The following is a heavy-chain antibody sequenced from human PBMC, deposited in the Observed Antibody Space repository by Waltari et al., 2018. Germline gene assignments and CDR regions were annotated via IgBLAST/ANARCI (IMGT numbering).Heavy chain of an antibody. Sequence: QVQLVQSGAEVKKPGASVKVSCKASGNTFTDYYIHWVRQAPGHGLEWMGWISPRSGGTKYAQKFQGRVTMTRDTSISTAYMELTSLRSYDTAVYYCARDNWNYGNTFDFWGQGTLVTVSS. CDR2: ISPRSGGT. J-gene: IGHJ4*02. V-gene: IGHV1-2*02. CDR3: ARDNWNYGNTFDF. CDR1: GNTFTDYY. D-gene: IGHD1-7*01.